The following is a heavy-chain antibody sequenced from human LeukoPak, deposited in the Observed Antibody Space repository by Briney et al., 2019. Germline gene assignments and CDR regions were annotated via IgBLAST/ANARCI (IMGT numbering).Heavy chain of an antibody. CDR1: GFTFSDYY. J-gene: IGHJ6*03. D-gene: IGHD3-3*01. CDR2: ISSSGSTI. CDR3: ARDGHYDFWSGYLHYYYYMDV. V-gene: IGHV3-11*01. Sequence: PGGSLRLSSAASGFTFSDYYRSWIRPAPGKGLEWVSYISSSGSTIYYADSVKGRFTISRANATNSLYLQMNSLRAEDTAVYYCARDGHYDFWSGYLHYYYYMDVWGKGTTVIVSS.